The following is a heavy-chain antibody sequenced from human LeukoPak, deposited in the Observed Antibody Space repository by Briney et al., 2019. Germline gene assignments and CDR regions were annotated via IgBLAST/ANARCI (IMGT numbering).Heavy chain of an antibody. CDR3: ARRNSGSYYGYYFDY. CDR1: GYTFTSYG. J-gene: IGHJ4*02. CDR2: ISAYNGNT. D-gene: IGHD1-26*01. Sequence: ASVKVSCKASGYTFTSYGISWVRQAPGQGLEWMGWISAYNGNTNYAQKLQGRVTMTTDTSTSTAYMELRSLRSDDTAVYYCARRNSGSYYGYYFDYWGQGTLVTVSS. V-gene: IGHV1-18*01.